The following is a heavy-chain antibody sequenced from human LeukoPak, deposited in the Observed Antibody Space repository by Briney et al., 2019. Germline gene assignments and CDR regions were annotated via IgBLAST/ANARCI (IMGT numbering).Heavy chain of an antibody. CDR3: ARKYSRSVGPLGY. Sequence: ASVKVSCKASGYTFTSYYIHWVRQAPGQGLEWMGWINPNSGGTNYAQKFQGRVTMTRDTSISTAYMELSRLRSDDTAVYYCARKYSRSVGPLGYWGQGTLVTVSS. J-gene: IGHJ4*02. V-gene: IGHV1-2*02. CDR1: GYTFTSYY. D-gene: IGHD2/OR15-2a*01. CDR2: INPNSGGT.